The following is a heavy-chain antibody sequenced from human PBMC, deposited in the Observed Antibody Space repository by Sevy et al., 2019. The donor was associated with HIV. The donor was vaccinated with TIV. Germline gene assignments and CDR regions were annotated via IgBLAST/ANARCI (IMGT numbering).Heavy chain of an antibody. V-gene: IGHV3-7*03. CDR2: IKYDGTEE. Sequence: GGSLRLSCVVSGFTFSHYWMSWVRQAPGKGLEWVANIKYDGTEEYYVDSVKGRFTISRDDAKNSLFLQMSSLRVEDTAVYYCATTYSHSNNYDGRDYWGQGTLVTVSS. J-gene: IGHJ4*02. CDR1: GFTFSHYW. D-gene: IGHD3-3*01. CDR3: ATTYSHSNNYDGRDY.